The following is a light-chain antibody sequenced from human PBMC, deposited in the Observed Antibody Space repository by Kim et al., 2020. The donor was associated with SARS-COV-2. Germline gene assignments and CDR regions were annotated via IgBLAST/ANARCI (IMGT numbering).Light chain of an antibody. V-gene: IGKV1-33*01. CDR1: QDISNY. Sequence: SSPAASVGDRVTITCQASQDISNYLNWYQQKPGKAPKLLIYDASNLETGGPSRFSGSGAGTDFTFTISSLQPEDIATYYCQQYRTFGPGTKVDIK. CDR3: QQYRT. J-gene: IGKJ3*01. CDR2: DAS.